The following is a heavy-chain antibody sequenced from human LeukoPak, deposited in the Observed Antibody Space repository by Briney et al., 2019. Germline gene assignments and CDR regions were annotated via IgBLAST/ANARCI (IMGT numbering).Heavy chain of an antibody. V-gene: IGHV4-61*02. Sequence: TLSLXCTVSGGSISSGSYYWSWIRQPAGRGLEWIGRFYTSGSTNYNPSLKSRVTVSVDTSKNQFSLKLSSVTAADTAIYYCARSGLTYYYDSSGYYYLGYWGQGTLVTVSS. CDR1: GGSISSGSYY. CDR3: ARSGLTYYYDSSGYYYLGY. D-gene: IGHD3-22*01. CDR2: FYTSGST. J-gene: IGHJ4*02.